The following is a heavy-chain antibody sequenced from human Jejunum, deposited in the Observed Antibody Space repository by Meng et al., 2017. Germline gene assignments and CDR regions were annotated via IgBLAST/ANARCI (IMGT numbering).Heavy chain of an antibody. D-gene: IGHD2-21*02. V-gene: IGHV1-18*01. CDR1: GYTFNRDG. J-gene: IGHJ4*02. CDR2: ISAYSASA. Sequence: ASVKLSCKASGYTFNRDGISWWRQAPGQGPEWMGWISAYSASAKYAQKFQGRVIMTTETSTNTVYMELMKLTSDDTAVYYCARDAGGCGNDCYYFDHWGQGTLVTVSS. CDR3: ARDAGGCGNDCYYFDH.